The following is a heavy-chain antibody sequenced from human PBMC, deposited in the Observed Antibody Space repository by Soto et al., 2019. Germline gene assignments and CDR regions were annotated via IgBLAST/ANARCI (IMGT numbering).Heavy chain of an antibody. CDR1: GGSFSGYY. J-gene: IGHJ4*02. Sequence: TSETLSLTCAVYGGSFSGYYWSWIRQPPGKGLEWIGEINHSGSTNYNPSLKSRVTISVDTSKNQFSLKLSSVTAADTAVYYCARAGFSVTTPFDYWGQGTLVTVSS. D-gene: IGHD4-4*01. V-gene: IGHV4-34*01. CDR3: ARAGFSVTTPFDY. CDR2: INHSGST.